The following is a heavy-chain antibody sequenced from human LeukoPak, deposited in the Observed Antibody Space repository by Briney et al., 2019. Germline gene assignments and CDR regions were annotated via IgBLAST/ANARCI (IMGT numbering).Heavy chain of an antibody. CDR2: MSGSGGKT. CDR1: GFTFSNYA. V-gene: IGHV3-23*01. J-gene: IGHJ4*02. Sequence: HPGGSLRLSCAASGFTFSNYAMTWVRQAPRKGLEWVSAMSGSGGKTYYADSVKVRFTISRDSSQNTLYLQMNNLRADDTAVYYCAKGKRVGAPYYFDSWGQGTLVTVSS. CDR3: AKGKRVGAPYYFDS. D-gene: IGHD1-26*01.